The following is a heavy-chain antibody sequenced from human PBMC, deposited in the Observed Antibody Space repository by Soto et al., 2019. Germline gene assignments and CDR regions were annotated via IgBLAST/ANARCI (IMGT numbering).Heavy chain of an antibody. CDR3: ARVVGKNFRLADY. D-gene: IGHD1-26*01. V-gene: IGHV3-21*01. CDR1: GFTFSSYS. CDR2: ISSSSSYI. J-gene: IGHJ4*02. Sequence: GSLRLSCAASGFTFSSYSMNWVRQALGKGLEWVSSISSSSSYIYYADSVKGRFTISRDNAKNSLYLQMNSLRAEDPAVYYCARVVGKNFRLADYSGQGTLVTVSS.